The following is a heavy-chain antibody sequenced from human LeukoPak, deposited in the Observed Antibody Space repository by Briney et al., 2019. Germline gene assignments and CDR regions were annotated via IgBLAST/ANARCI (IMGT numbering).Heavy chain of an antibody. CDR1: GFTFSSNA. V-gene: IGHV3-23*01. Sequence: GGSLRLSWAASGFTFSSNAMSWARQAPGKGLEWVSAISGSGGSTYYADSVKGRFTISRDNSKNTLYLQMNSLRAEDTAVYYCATVRKYSGSHREGTDYWGQGTLVTVSS. D-gene: IGHD1-26*01. CDR2: ISGSGGST. CDR3: ATVRKYSGSHREGTDY. J-gene: IGHJ4*02.